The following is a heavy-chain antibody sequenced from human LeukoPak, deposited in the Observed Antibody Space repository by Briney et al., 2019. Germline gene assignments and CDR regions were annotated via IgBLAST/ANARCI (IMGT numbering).Heavy chain of an antibody. Sequence: GESLQISCKGSGYSFTSYWIGWVRQMPGKGLEWMGIIYPGDSDTRYSPSFQGQVTISADKSISTAYLQWSSLKASDTAMYYCAKSTYYYDSSGYYPLPDYWGQGTLVTVSS. J-gene: IGHJ4*02. CDR1: GYSFTSYW. V-gene: IGHV5-51*01. CDR3: AKSTYYYDSSGYYPLPDY. D-gene: IGHD3-22*01. CDR2: IYPGDSDT.